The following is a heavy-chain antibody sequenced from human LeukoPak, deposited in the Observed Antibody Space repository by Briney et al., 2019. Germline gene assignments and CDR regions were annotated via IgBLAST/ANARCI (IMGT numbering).Heavy chain of an antibody. CDR1: GGSFSGYY. D-gene: IGHD5-12*01. V-gene: IGHV4-34*01. Sequence: SETLSLTCAVYGGSFSGYYWSWIRQPPGKGLEWIGEINHSGSTNYNPSLKSRVTILVETSKNQFSLKLRSVTAADTAVYYCARSGSGYLRYYFDYWGQGTLVTVSS. CDR3: ARSGSGYLRYYFDY. J-gene: IGHJ4*02. CDR2: INHSGST.